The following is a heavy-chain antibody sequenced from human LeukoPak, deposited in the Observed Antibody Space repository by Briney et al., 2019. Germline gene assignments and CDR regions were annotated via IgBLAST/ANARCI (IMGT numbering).Heavy chain of an antibody. CDR2: IIPILGIA. V-gene: IGHV1-69*04. CDR1: GGTFSSYA. CDR3: ARFNREYYYDSSGYYV. Sequence: GASVKVSCKASGGTFSSYAISWVRQAPGQELEWMGRIIPILGIANYAQKFQGRVTITADKSTSTAYMELSSLRSEDTAVYYCARFNREYYYDSSGYYVWGQGTLVTVSS. J-gene: IGHJ4*02. D-gene: IGHD3-22*01.